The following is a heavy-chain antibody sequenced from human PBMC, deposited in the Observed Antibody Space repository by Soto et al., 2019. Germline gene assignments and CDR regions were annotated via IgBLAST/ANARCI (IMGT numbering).Heavy chain of an antibody. CDR1: GFTFSSYA. Sequence: EVQLLESGGGLVQPGGSLRLSCAASGFTFSSYAMSLVRQAPGKGLEWVSAISGSGGSTYYADSVKGRFTISRDNSKNTLYLQMNSLRAEDTAVYYCAKDRVNVDTAIVRGNWFDPWGQGTLVTVSS. V-gene: IGHV3-23*01. D-gene: IGHD5-18*01. CDR3: AKDRVNVDTAIVRGNWFDP. CDR2: ISGSGGST. J-gene: IGHJ5*02.